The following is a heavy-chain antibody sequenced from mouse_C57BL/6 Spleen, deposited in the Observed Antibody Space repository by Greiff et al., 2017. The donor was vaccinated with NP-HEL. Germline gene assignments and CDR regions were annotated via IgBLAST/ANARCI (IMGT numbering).Heavy chain of an antibody. CDR3: TRGWDRFAY. CDR2: IDPETGGT. D-gene: IGHD3-3*01. CDR1: GYTFTDYE. V-gene: IGHV1-15*01. Sequence: VKVVESGAELVRPGASVTLSCKASGYTFTDYEMHWVKQTPVHGLEWIGAIDPETGGTAYNQKFKGKAILTADKSSSTAYMELRSLTSEDSAVYYCTRGWDRFAYWGQGTLVTVSA. J-gene: IGHJ3*01.